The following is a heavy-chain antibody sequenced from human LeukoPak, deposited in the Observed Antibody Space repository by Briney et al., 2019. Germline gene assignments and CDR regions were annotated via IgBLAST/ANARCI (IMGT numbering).Heavy chain of an antibody. CDR1: GGSFSGYY. D-gene: IGHD6-6*01. CDR3: ARGPIAARDGARKTDYYYGMDV. V-gene: IGHV4-34*01. J-gene: IGHJ6*02. CDR2: INNSGST. Sequence: PSETLSLTCAVYGGSFSGYYWSWIRQPPGKGLEWIGEINNSGSTNYNPSLKSRVTISVDTSKNQFSLKLSSVTAADTAVYYCARGPIAARDGARKTDYYYGMDVWGQGTTVTVSS.